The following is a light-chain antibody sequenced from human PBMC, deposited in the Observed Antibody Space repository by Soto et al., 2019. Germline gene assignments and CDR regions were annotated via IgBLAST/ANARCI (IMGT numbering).Light chain of an antibody. CDR2: AAS. CDR1: QSISTY. Sequence: DIQMTQSPSSLPASVGDRVTLTCRASQSISTYLNWYQQKPWKAPKLLIYAASSLQSGVPSRFSRSGSGTDFTLTISSLQPEDFETYYCQQSYTIPYTFGQGTKLEIK. J-gene: IGKJ2*01. CDR3: QQSYTIPYT. V-gene: IGKV1-39*01.